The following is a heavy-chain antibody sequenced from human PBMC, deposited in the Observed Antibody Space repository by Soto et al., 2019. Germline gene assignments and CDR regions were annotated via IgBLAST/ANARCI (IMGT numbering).Heavy chain of an antibody. D-gene: IGHD4-4*01. CDR2: ISGSGGST. Sequence: GGSLRLSCAASGFTFSSYAMSWVRQAPGKGLEWVSAISGSGGSTYYADSVKGRFTISRDNSKNTLYLQMNSLRAEDTAVYYCAKDRGLHGLNYYMDVWGKGTTVTVSS. CDR3: AKDRGLHGLNYYMDV. J-gene: IGHJ6*03. V-gene: IGHV3-23*01. CDR1: GFTFSSYA.